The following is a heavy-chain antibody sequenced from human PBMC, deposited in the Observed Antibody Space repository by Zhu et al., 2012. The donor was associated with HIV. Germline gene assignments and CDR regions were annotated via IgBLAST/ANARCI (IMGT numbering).Heavy chain of an antibody. CDR2: IYHSGST. CDR3: ARGEMTTVTTFDY. J-gene: IGHJ4*02. D-gene: IGHD4-17*01. CDR1: GYSISSGYY. V-gene: IGHV4-38-2*01. Sequence: QVQLQESGPGLVKPSETLSLTCAVSGYSISSGYYWGWIRQPPGKGLEWIGSIYHSGSTYYNPSLKSRVTISVDTSKNQFXLKLSSVTAADTAVYYCARGEMTTVTTFDYWGQGTLVTVSS.